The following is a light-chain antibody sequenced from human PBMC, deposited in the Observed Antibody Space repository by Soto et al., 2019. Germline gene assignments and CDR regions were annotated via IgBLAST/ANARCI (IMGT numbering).Light chain of an antibody. Sequence: IQMTQSPTSLPASVGDRVTITCRASQSISSWLAWYQQKPGKAPKLLIYDASSLESGVPSRFSGSGSGTEFTLTISSLQSEDFAVYYCQQYNNWPLTFGGGTKVDI. J-gene: IGKJ4*01. V-gene: IGKV1-5*01. CDR2: DAS. CDR1: QSISSW. CDR3: QQYNNWPLT.